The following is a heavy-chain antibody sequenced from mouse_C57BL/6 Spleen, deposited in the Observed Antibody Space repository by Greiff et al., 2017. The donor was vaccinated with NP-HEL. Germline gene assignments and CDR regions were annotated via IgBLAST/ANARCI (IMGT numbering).Heavy chain of an antibody. CDR3: ARSDYDDPFAY. Sequence: VKLVESGAELVKPGASVKISCKASGYAFSSYWMNWVKQRPGKGLEWIGQIYPGDGDTNYNGKFKGKATLTADKSSSTAYMQLSSLTSEDSAVYFCARSDYDDPFAYWGQGTLVTVSA. D-gene: IGHD2-4*01. J-gene: IGHJ3*01. CDR1: GYAFSSYW. CDR2: IYPGDGDT. V-gene: IGHV1-80*01.